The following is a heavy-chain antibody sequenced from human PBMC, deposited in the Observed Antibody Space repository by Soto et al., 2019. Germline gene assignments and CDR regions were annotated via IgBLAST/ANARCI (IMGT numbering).Heavy chain of an antibody. Sequence: GASVKVSCKASRVAFSKFIVTWVRQAPGLGLEWVGGIIPIFGTANYAQKFQGRVTITADESTSTSYMEVNNLSSEDTAVYYCAKVRYSSPMGYYYGMDVWGQWSTVSVS. D-gene: IGHD6-19*01. CDR1: RVAFSKFI. J-gene: IGHJ6*02. CDR3: AKVRYSSPMGYYYGMDV. V-gene: IGHV1-69*13. CDR2: IIPIFGTA.